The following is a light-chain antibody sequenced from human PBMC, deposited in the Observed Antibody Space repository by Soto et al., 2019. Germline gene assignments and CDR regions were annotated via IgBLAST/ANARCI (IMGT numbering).Light chain of an antibody. J-gene: IGKJ1*01. V-gene: IGKV3-11*01. Sequence: EIVLTQSPATLSLSLGERATLSCRASQSVGKYLVWYQQKLGQSPRLLIYDASNRATGIPARFSGSGSGTDFTLTISSLEPEDFAVYYCQQRYNWPRTFGQGTKVEVK. CDR3: QQRYNWPRT. CDR1: QSVGKY. CDR2: DAS.